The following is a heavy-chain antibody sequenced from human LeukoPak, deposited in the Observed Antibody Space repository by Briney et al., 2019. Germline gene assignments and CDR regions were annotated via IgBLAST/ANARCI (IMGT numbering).Heavy chain of an antibody. CDR1: GFTFSSYA. Sequence: GGSLRLPCAASGFTFSSYAMSWVRQAPGKGLEWVSAISGSGGSTYYADSVKGRFTISRDNSKNTLYLQMNSLRAEDTAVYYCAKDTEPTVTTNPDYWGQGTLVTVSS. CDR3: AKDTEPTVTTNPDY. D-gene: IGHD4-17*01. V-gene: IGHV3-23*01. J-gene: IGHJ4*02. CDR2: ISGSGGST.